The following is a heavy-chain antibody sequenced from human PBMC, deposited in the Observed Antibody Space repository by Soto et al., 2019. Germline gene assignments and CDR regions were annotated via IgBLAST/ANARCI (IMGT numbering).Heavy chain of an antibody. V-gene: IGHV3-30*18. D-gene: IGHD1-7*01. CDR1: GFTFSSYG. CDR2: ISYDGSNK. J-gene: IGHJ6*02. Sequence: VGSLRLSCAASGFTFSSYGMHWVRQAPVKGLEWVAVISYDGSNKYYADSVKGRFTISRDNSKNTLYLQMNSLRAEDTAVYSCAKDQLELLLSLFYGMDVWGQGTTVTSP. CDR3: AKDQLELLLSLFYGMDV.